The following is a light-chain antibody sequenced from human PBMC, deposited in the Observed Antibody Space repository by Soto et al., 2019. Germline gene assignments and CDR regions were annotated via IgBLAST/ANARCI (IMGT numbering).Light chain of an antibody. V-gene: IGKV1-5*01. J-gene: IGKJ1*01. Sequence: DIQMTQSPSTLSASIGDRVTITCRASRSISSWLAWYQQKPGKAPKLLIYDVSSLESGVPSRFSGSGSGTEFSLTISSLQPDDSATYYCQQYNTFWTFGQGTKVDIK. CDR3: QQYNTFWT. CDR2: DVS. CDR1: RSISSW.